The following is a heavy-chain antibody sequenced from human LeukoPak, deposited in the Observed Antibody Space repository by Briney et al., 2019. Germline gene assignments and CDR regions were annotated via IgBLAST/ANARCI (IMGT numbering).Heavy chain of an antibody. CDR2: ISYDGSDK. CDR1: GFTFSSYG. Sequence: GGSLRLSCAASGFTFSSYGMHWVRQAPGKGLEWVAVISYDGSDKYYADSVKGRFTISRDNSKNTLYLQMNSLRAEDTAVYYCAKEQWPFYWGQGTLVTVSS. J-gene: IGHJ4*02. V-gene: IGHV3-30*18. D-gene: IGHD6-19*01. CDR3: AKEQWPFY.